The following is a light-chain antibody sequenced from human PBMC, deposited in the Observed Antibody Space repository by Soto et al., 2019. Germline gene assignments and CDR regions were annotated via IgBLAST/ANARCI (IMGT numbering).Light chain of an antibody. Sequence: EIVMTQSPATLSVSPGERATLSCRASQSISSNLAWYQQKPGQAPRLLIYDASTRATGIPARFSGSGSGTDFTLTISGLQPEDFATYYCLQERGYPRTFGQGTKVDIK. CDR2: DAS. CDR1: QSISSN. J-gene: IGKJ1*01. V-gene: IGKV3-15*01. CDR3: LQERGYPRT.